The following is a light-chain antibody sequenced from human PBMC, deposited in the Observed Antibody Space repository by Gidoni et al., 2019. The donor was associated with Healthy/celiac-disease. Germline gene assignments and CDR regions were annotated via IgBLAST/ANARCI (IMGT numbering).Light chain of an antibody. Sequence: DIQMTQSPSTLSASVGDRVTITCRASQSFSSWLAWYQQKPGKAPKLLIYKASSLESGVPSRFSGSGSGTEFTLTIRSLQPDDFATYYCQQYNSYSRTFGQGTKVEIK. CDR1: QSFSSW. J-gene: IGKJ1*01. V-gene: IGKV1-5*03. CDR2: KAS. CDR3: QQYNSYSRT.